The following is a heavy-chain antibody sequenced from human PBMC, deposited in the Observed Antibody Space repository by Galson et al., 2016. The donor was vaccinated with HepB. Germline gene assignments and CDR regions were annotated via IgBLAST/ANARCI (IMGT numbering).Heavy chain of an antibody. CDR3: AREAPQVDRYYYGMDV. D-gene: IGHD4/OR15-4a*01. V-gene: IGHV6-1*01. CDR2: TYYRSKWHN. Sequence: CAICGDSVSSNSAAWNWIRQSPSRGLEWLGRTYYRSKWHNDYAESVKSRITLNPDTSNNQFSPHLNSVTPEDTAVYYCAREAPQVDRYYYGMDVWGQGTTVTVSS. J-gene: IGHJ6*02. CDR1: GDSVSSNSAA.